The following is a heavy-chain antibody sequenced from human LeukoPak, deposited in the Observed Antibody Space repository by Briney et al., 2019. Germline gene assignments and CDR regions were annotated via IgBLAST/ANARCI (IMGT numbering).Heavy chain of an antibody. Sequence: SETLSLTCAVYGGSFSGYYWSWIRPPPGKGLEWIGEINHSGSTNYNPSLKSRVTISVDTSKNQFSLKLSSVTAADTAVYYCATHSYCSSTSCYNDWGQGTLVTVSS. D-gene: IGHD2-2*02. V-gene: IGHV4-34*01. CDR3: ATHSYCSSTSCYND. CDR1: GGSFSGYY. CDR2: INHSGST. J-gene: IGHJ4*02.